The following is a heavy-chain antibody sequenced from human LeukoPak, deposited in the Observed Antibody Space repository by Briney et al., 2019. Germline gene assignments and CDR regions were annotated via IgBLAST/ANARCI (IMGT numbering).Heavy chain of an antibody. CDR3: ARDPPGSPLYYYYYGMDV. Sequence: ASETLSLTCAVYGGSFSGYYWSWIRQPPGKGLEWIGEINHSGSTNYNPSLKSRVTISVDTSKNQFSLKLSSVTAADTAVYYCARDPPGSPLYYYYYGMDVWGQGTTVTVSS. J-gene: IGHJ6*02. V-gene: IGHV4-34*01. CDR1: GGSFSGYY. D-gene: IGHD5-12*01. CDR2: INHSGST.